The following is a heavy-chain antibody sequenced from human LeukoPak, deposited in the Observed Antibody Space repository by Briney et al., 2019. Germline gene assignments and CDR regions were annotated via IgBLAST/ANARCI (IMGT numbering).Heavy chain of an antibody. CDR3: TKTSPGVPLDF. J-gene: IGHJ4*02. CDR2: ISHSGST. CDR1: GVSSSGYY. V-gene: IGHV4-34*01. Sequence: PSETLSLTCGVSGVSSSGYYWSWIRQPPGKGPEWIGEISHSGSTSYNPSLQSRVTISLDTSRNQFSLNLAFVTAADTAIYYCTKTSPGVPLDFWGQGALVTVSS. D-gene: IGHD7-27*01.